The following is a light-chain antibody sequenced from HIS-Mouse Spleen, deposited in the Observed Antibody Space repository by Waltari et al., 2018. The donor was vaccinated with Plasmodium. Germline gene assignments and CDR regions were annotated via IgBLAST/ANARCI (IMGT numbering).Light chain of an antibody. Sequence: EIVMTQSPATLSVSTGERATPSCRHSQSVSSNLAWYQQKPGQAPRLLIYGASTRATGIPARFSGSGSGTEFTLTISSLQSEDFAVYYCQQYNNWSFTFGPGTKVDIK. CDR3: QQYNNWSFT. CDR1: QSVSSN. CDR2: GAS. V-gene: IGKV3-15*01. J-gene: IGKJ3*01.